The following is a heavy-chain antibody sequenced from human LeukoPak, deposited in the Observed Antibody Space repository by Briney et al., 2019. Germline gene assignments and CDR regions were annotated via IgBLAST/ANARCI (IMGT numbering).Heavy chain of an antibody. V-gene: IGHV4-59*06. CDR3: ARRIRGWFDP. Sequence: SETLSLTCTVSGGSISSYYWSWIRQPPGKGLEWIGYIYYSGSTYYNPSLKSRVTISVDTSKNQSSLKLSSVTAADTAVYYCARRIRGWFDPWGQGTLVTVSS. CDR1: GGSISSYY. D-gene: IGHD3-16*01. CDR2: IYYSGST. J-gene: IGHJ5*02.